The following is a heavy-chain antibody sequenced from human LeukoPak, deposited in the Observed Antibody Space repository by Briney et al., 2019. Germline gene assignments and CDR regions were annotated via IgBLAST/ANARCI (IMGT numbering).Heavy chain of an antibody. CDR2: FTAYNGNT. J-gene: IGHJ4*02. D-gene: IGHD3-10*01. CDR3: ARDGQWFGELLYYFDY. CDR1: GYTFTSYG. Sequence: GASGKVSCKASGYTFTSYGISWVRQAPGQGLEWMGWFTAYNGNTNYAQKLQGRVTMTTDTSTSTDYMELRSLRSDDTAVYYCARDGQWFGELLYYFDYWGQGTLVTVSS. V-gene: IGHV1-18*04.